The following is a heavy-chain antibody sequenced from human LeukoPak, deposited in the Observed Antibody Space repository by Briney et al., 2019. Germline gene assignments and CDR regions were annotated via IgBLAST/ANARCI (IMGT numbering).Heavy chain of an antibody. CDR1: GYTFTGYY. V-gene: IGHV1-2*02. CDR2: INPNSGGT. Sequence: ASVKVSCKASGYTFTGYYMHWVRQAPGQGLEWMGWINPNSGGTNYAQKFQGRVTMTRDTSISTAYMGLSRLRSDDTAVYYCARDYYDSSGYPDYWYFDLWGRGTLVTVSS. CDR3: ARDYYDSSGYPDYWYFDL. J-gene: IGHJ2*01. D-gene: IGHD3-22*01.